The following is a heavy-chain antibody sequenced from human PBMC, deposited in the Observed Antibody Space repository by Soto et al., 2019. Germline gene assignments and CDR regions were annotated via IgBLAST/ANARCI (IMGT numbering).Heavy chain of an antibody. CDR3: AKDVSYGDPFVY. V-gene: IGHV3-23*01. CDR1: GFTFSSYA. J-gene: IGHJ4*02. D-gene: IGHD4-17*01. Sequence: GGSLRLSCAASGFTFSSYAMNWVRQAPGKGLEWVSAISGSGTSTYYADSVEGRFVISRDNSKNTLYLQMTSLRAEDTAVYYCAKDVSYGDPFVYWGQGTLVTVSS. CDR2: ISGSGTST.